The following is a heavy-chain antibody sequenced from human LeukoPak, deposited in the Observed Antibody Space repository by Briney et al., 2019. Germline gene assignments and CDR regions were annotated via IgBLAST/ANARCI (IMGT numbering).Heavy chain of an antibody. CDR2: IWYDGSNK. Sequence: GGSLRLSCAASGFTFSSYGMHWVRQAPGKGLEWVAVIWYDGSNKYYADSVKGRFTISRDNSKNTLYLQMNSLRAEDTAVYYCAKDRDSSGYYYWGQGTLVTVSS. CDR3: AKDRDSSGYYY. D-gene: IGHD3-22*01. J-gene: IGHJ4*02. V-gene: IGHV3-33*06. CDR1: GFTFSSYG.